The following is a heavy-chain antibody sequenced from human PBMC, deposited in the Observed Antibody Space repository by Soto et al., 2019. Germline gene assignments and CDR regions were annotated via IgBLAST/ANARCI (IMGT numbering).Heavy chain of an antibody. J-gene: IGHJ5*02. D-gene: IGHD2-2*01. CDR3: AREIVVVPAAIEALAWFDP. V-gene: IGHV4-31*03. CDR2: IYYSGST. CDR1: CGSISSGGYY. Sequence: LSLTCTVSCGSISSGGYYWSWIRQHPGKGLEWIGYIYYSGSTYYNPSLKSRVTISVDTSKNQFSLKLSSVTAADTAVYYCAREIVVVPAAIEALAWFDPWGQGTTVTVSS.